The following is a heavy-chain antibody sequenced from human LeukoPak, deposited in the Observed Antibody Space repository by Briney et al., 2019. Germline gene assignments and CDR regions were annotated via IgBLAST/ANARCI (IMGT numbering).Heavy chain of an antibody. J-gene: IGHJ3*01. V-gene: IGHV1-2*02. Sequence: AASVKVSCKASGYTFSGYYVHWVRQAPGQGLEWMGWINPNSGGTNYAQKFQGRVTMTRDTSISTAYMELSSLRSEDTAVYYCATLNWKYPLYAFDFWGQGTMVTVSS. CDR1: GYTFSGYY. CDR3: ATLNWKYPLYAFDF. CDR2: INPNSGGT. D-gene: IGHD1-7*01.